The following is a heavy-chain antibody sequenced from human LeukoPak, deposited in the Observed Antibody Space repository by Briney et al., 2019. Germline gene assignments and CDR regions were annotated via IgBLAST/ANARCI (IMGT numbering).Heavy chain of an antibody. CDR3: AKDTTGGYCSGGSCYWDY. D-gene: IGHD2-15*01. Sequence: GGSLRLSCAASGFTFSSYAMSWVRQAPGKGLEWVSAISGSGGSTYYADSVKGRFTISRDNSKNTLYLQMNSLRAEDTAVYYCAKDTTGGYCSGGSCYWDYWGQGTLVTVSS. CDR2: ISGSGGST. J-gene: IGHJ4*02. V-gene: IGHV3-23*01. CDR1: GFTFSSYA.